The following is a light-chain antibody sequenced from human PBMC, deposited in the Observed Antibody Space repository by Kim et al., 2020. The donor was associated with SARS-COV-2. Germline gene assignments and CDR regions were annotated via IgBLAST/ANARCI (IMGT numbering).Light chain of an antibody. Sequence: SVSPGQTASITCSGDKLGDKYACWYQQKPGQSPVLVIYQDSKRPSGIPERFSGSNSGNTATLTISGTQAMDEADYYCQAWDSSTWVFSGGTQLAV. CDR3: QAWDSSTWV. CDR1: KLGDKY. J-gene: IGLJ3*02. V-gene: IGLV3-1*01. CDR2: QDS.